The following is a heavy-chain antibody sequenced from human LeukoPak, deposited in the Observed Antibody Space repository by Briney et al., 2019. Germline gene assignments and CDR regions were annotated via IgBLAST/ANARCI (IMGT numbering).Heavy chain of an antibody. V-gene: IGHV1-69*06. Sequence: ASVKVSCKASGGTFSRNDISWVRQAPGQGLEWMGGIMPLFGTAKNAQKFQGRVTITADKSTSTAYMELSSLRSEDTAVYYCARGVDTAMVYNWFDPWGQGTLVTVSS. CDR1: GGTFSRND. CDR2: IMPLFGTA. D-gene: IGHD5-18*01. J-gene: IGHJ5*02. CDR3: ARGVDTAMVYNWFDP.